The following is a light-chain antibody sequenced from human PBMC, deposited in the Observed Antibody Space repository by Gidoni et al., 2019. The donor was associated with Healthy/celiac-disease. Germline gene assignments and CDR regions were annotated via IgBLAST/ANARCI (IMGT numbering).Light chain of an antibody. CDR3: QQYNSYPYT. V-gene: IGKV1-5*01. Sequence: DIQMTQSHSTLSASVGDRVTITCRASQSISSWLAWYQQKPGKAPKLLTYDASSLESGVPSRFSGSGSGTEFTLTISSLQPDDFATYYCQQYNSYPYTFGQGTKLEIK. CDR2: DAS. J-gene: IGKJ2*01. CDR1: QSISSW.